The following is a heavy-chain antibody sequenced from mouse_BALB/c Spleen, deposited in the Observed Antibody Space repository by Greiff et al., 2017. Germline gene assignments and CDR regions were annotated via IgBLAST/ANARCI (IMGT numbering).Heavy chain of an antibody. V-gene: IGHV1-14*01. Sequence: EVKVVESGPELVKPGASVKMSCKASGYTFTSYVMHWVKQKPGQGLEWIGYINPYNDGTKYNEKFKGKATLTSDKSSSTAYMELSSLTSEDSAVYYCARGGYSPAMDYWGQGTSVTVSS. J-gene: IGHJ4*01. CDR1: GYTFTSYV. D-gene: IGHD2-3*01. CDR3: ARGGYSPAMDY. CDR2: INPYNDGT.